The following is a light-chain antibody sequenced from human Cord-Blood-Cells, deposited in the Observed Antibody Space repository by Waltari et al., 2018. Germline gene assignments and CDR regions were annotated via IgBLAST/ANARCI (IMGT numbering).Light chain of an antibody. J-gene: IGLJ2*01. Sequence: QSVLPQPPSASGTPGQRVTIPCSGSSSTIGSNTVTWYQQLPGTAPKLLIYSNKQRPSGVPDRFSGSKSGTSASLAISGLQSEDEADYYCAAWDDSLNGVVFGGGTKLTVL. CDR2: SNK. V-gene: IGLV1-44*01. CDR3: AAWDDSLNGVV. CDR1: SSTIGSNT.